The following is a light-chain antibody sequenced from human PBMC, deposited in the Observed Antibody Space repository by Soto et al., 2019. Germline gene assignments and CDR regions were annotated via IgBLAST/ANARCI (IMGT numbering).Light chain of an antibody. CDR2: SNN. Sequence: QSVLTQPPSASGTPGQRVTISCSGSNSNIGTKSMNWYQQLPGTAPKLLIHSNNQRPSGVPDRFSGSKSGTSASLALSGLQSEDEADYYCAAWDGSLNGWVFGGGTKLTVL. CDR3: AAWDGSLNGWV. CDR1: NSNIGTKS. V-gene: IGLV1-44*01. J-gene: IGLJ3*02.